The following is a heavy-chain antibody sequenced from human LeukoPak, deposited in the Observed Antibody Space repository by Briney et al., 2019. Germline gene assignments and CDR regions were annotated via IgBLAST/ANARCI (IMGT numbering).Heavy chain of an antibody. V-gene: IGHV3-21*01. CDR1: GFTFSSYS. Sequence: GGSLRLSCAASGFTFSSYSMNWVRQAPGKGLEWVLSISSSSSYIYYADSVKGRLTISRDNAKNSLYLQMNSLRAEDTAVYYCARDLCSGGSCYSVGYYYGMDVWGQGTTVTVSS. CDR3: ARDLCSGGSCYSVGYYYGMDV. J-gene: IGHJ6*02. D-gene: IGHD2-15*01. CDR2: ISSSSSYI.